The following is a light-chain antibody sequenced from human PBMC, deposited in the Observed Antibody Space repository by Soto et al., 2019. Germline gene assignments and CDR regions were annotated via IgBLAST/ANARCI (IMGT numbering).Light chain of an antibody. CDR3: SSYTSSSTLSTYV. J-gene: IGLJ1*01. V-gene: IGLV2-14*03. CDR1: SSDVGGYNY. CDR2: DVS. Sequence: QSALTQPASVSGSPVHSITISCTGTSSDVGGYNYVSWYQHHPGKAPKLMIYDVSNRPSGVSNRFSGSKSGNTASLIISGLQAEDEADYYCSSYTSSSTLSTYVFGTGTKVTVL.